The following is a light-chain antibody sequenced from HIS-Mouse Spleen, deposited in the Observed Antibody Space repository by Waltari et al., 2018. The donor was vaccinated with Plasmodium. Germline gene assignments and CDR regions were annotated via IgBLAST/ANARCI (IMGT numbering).Light chain of an antibody. J-gene: IGLJ2*01. Sequence: QTVVTQEPSFSVSPGGTVTLTCGLSSGSVSTSYYPSRYQQTPGQAPRTLIYSTNSRSSAVPDRFSGSIVGNKAALTITGAQADDESDYYCVLYMGSGIWVFGGGTKLTVL. CDR3: VLYMGSGIWV. CDR2: STN. V-gene: IGLV8-61*01. CDR1: SGSVSTSYY.